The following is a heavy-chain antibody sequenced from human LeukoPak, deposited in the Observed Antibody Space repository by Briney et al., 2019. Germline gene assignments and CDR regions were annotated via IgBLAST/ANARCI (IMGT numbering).Heavy chain of an antibody. D-gene: IGHD4-17*01. CDR3: ARFPTGFDY. CDR1: GFTFSEYW. Sequence: PGGSLRLSCAASGFTFSEYWTTWVRQAPGKGLEWVASIKEDGSEKYYVDSVKGRCTISRDNAKNSLYLQMDSLRVEDTAMYYCARFPTGFDYWGQGTLVTVSS. V-gene: IGHV3-7*05. J-gene: IGHJ4*02. CDR2: IKEDGSEK.